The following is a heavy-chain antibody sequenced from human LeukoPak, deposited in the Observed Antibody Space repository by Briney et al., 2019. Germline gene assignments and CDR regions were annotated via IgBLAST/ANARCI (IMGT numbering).Heavy chain of an antibody. CDR1: GFTFSSYG. Sequence: GRSLRLSCAASGFTFSSYGMHWVRQAPGKGLEWVAVIWYDGSNKYYADSVKGRFTISRDNAKNSLYLQMNSLRGEDTAVYYCARDGPDYWGQGTLVTVSS. CDR2: IWYDGSNK. J-gene: IGHJ4*02. CDR3: ARDGPDY. V-gene: IGHV3-33*01.